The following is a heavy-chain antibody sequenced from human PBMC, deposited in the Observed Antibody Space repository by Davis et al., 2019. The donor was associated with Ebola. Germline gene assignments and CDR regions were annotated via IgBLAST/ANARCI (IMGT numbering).Heavy chain of an antibody. V-gene: IGHV3-30-3*01. CDR2: ISYDGSNK. Sequence: GGSLRLSCAASGFTFSSYAMHWVRQAPGQGLEWVAVISYDGSNKYYADSVKGRFTISRDNSKNTLYLQMNSLRAEDTAVYYCARAWGSIAAAGTRYFQHWGQGTLVTVSS. J-gene: IGHJ1*01. D-gene: IGHD6-13*01. CDR1: GFTFSSYA. CDR3: ARAWGSIAAAGTRYFQH.